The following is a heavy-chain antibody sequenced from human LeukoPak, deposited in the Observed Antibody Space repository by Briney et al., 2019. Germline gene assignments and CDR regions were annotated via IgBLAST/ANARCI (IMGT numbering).Heavy chain of an antibody. CDR2: IKQDRSEK. D-gene: IGHD3-3*01. J-gene: IGHJ4*02. CDR3: ARLREIPVFGVVTKSTSYFDY. V-gene: IGHV3-7*01. Sequence: GGSLRLSCAGSKFTFSNYWMTWVRQAPGKGLELVANIKQDRSEKYYVDSVKGRFTISRDNARNSLYLQMNSLRAEDTAVYYCARLREIPVFGVVTKSTSYFDYWGQGTLVTVSS. CDR1: KFTFSNYW.